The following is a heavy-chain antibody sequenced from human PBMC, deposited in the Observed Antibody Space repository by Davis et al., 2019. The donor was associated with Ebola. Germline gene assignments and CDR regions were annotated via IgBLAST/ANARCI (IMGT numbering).Heavy chain of an antibody. J-gene: IGHJ6*02. CDR3: ARDVVVVAGGYYDYGMDV. D-gene: IGHD2-15*01. Sequence: GESLKISCAASGFTFSSYWMHWVRQAPGKGLVWVSRINSDGSSTSYADSVKGRFTISRDNAKNTLYLQMNSLRAEDTAVYYCARDVVVVAGGYYDYGMDVWGQGTTVTVSS. CDR1: GFTFSSYW. V-gene: IGHV3-74*01. CDR2: INSDGSST.